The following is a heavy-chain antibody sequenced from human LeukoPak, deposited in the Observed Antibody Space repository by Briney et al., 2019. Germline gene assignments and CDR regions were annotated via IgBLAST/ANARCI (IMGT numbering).Heavy chain of an antibody. CDR1: GFTFSSYS. CDR2: ISSSSSYI. CDR3: ASSRSEYYYDSSGYLELDY. J-gene: IGHJ4*02. D-gene: IGHD3-22*01. Sequence: GGSLRLSCAASGFTFSSYSMNWVSQAPGKGLEWVSSISSSSSYIYYADSVKGRFTISRDNAKNSLYLQMNSLRAEDTAVYYCASSRSEYYYDSSGYLELDYWGQGTLVTVSS. V-gene: IGHV3-21*01.